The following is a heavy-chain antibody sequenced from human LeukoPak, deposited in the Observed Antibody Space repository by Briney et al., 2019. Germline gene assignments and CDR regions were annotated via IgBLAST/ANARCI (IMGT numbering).Heavy chain of an antibody. D-gene: IGHD3-22*01. CDR3: ARGFGYSKLYFDY. CDR1: GGSISSGSYY. Sequence: PSQTLSLTCTASGGSISSGSYYWSWIRQPAGKGLEWIGRIYTSGSNNYNPSLKSRVTKSVDTSKNQFSLKQSSVAAADTAGYYCARGFGYSKLYFDYWGQGTLVTVSS. J-gene: IGHJ4*02. V-gene: IGHV4-61*02. CDR2: IYTSGSN.